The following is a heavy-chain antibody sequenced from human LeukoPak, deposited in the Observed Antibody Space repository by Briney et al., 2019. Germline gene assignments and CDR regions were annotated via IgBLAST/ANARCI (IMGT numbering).Heavy chain of an antibody. D-gene: IGHD5-18*01. Sequence: GGSLRLSCAASGFTVSSNYMSWVRQAPGKGLEWVSVIYSGGSTYYADSVKGRFTISRGNSKNTLYLQMNSLRAEDTAVYYCAQRGYSYGRDYWGQGTLVTVSS. CDR2: IYSGGST. V-gene: IGHV3-66*01. J-gene: IGHJ4*02. CDR1: GFTVSSNY. CDR3: AQRGYSYGRDY.